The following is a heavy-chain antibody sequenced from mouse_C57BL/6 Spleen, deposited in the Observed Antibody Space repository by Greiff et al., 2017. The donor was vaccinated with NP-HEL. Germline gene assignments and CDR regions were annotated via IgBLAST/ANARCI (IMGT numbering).Heavy chain of an antibody. CDR2: IYPGDGDT. V-gene: IGHV1-82*01. Sequence: QVQLQQSGPELVKPGASVKISCKASGYAFSSSWMNWVKQRPGKGLEWIGRIYPGDGDTNYNGKFKGKATLTADKSSSTAYMQLSSLTSEDSAVYFCAREGYYGPMDYWGQGTSVTVSS. D-gene: IGHD1-1*01. CDR3: AREGYYGPMDY. J-gene: IGHJ4*01. CDR1: GYAFSSSW.